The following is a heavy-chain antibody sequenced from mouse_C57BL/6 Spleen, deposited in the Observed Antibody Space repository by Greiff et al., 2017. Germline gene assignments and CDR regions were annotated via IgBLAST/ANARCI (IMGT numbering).Heavy chain of an antibody. D-gene: IGHD1-1*01. J-gene: IGHJ1*03. V-gene: IGHV1-78*01. Sequence: QVQLQQSDAELVKPGASVKISCKVSGYTFTDHTIHWMKQRPEQGLEWIGYIYPRDGSTKYNEKFKGKATLTADKSSSTASMQPNSLPSEDSAVYFCARDSGSSEWYFDVWGTGTTVTVSS. CDR2: IYPRDGST. CDR1: GYTFTDHT. CDR3: ARDSGSSEWYFDV.